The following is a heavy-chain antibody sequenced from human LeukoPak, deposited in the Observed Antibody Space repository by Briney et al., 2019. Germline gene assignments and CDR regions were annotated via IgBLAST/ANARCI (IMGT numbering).Heavy chain of an antibody. V-gene: IGHV1-2*02. CDR3: ARDNRYGDQLDY. Sequence: ASVKVSCKASGYTFTGYYMHWVRQAPGQGLEWMGWINPNSGGTNYAQKFQGRVTMTRDMSISTAYMELSRLRSDDTAVYYCARDNRYGDQLDYWGQGTLVTVSS. J-gene: IGHJ4*02. CDR2: INPNSGGT. CDR1: GYTFTGYY. D-gene: IGHD4-17*01.